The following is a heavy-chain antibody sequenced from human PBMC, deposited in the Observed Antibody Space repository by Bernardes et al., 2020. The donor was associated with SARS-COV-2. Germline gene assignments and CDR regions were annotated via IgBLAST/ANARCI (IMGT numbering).Heavy chain of an antibody. CDR3: ARAGVRNDFWSGLGAEYYYYYGMDV. CDR2: INPNSGGT. CDR1: GYTFTGYY. V-gene: IGHV1-2*02. J-gene: IGHJ6*02. D-gene: IGHD3-3*01. Sequence: SVKVSCKASGYTFTGYYMHWVRQAPGQGLEWMGWINPNSGGTNYAQKFQGRVTMTRDTSISTAYMELSRLRSDDTAVYYCARAGVRNDFWSGLGAEYYYYYGMDVWGQGTTVTVSS.